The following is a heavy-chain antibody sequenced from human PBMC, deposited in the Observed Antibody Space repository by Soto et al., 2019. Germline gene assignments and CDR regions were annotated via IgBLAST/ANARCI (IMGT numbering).Heavy chain of an antibody. V-gene: IGHV4-31*03. CDR1: GDSISSDGYY. J-gene: IGHJ4*02. Sequence: SETLSLTCTVSGDSISSDGYYWSWIRQHPGKGLEWIGYIHYSGSTYYNSSIKGRVAISVDTSKNQFSLKLSSVNAADTAVYCCARRKANQDYFDYWGQGTLVTAPQ. CDR3: ARRKANQDYFDY. CDR2: IHYSGST.